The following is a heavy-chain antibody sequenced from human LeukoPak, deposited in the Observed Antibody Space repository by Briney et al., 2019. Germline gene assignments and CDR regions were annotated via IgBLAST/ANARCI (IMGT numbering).Heavy chain of an antibody. D-gene: IGHD3-22*01. J-gene: IGHJ4*02. CDR2: IYTSGST. CDR1: GGSISSYY. CDR3: ARGPAYYYDSSDYY. V-gene: IGHV4-4*07. Sequence: SETLSLTCTVSGGSISSYYWSWIRQPAGKGLEWIGRIYTSGSTNYNPSLKSRVTMSVDTSKNQFSLKLSSVTAADTAVYYCARGPAYYYDSSDYYWGQGTLVTVSS.